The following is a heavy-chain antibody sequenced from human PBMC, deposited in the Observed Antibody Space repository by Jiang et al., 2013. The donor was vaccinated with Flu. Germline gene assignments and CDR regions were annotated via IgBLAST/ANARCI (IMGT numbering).Heavy chain of an antibody. J-gene: IGHJ3*02. D-gene: IGHD2-21*02. V-gene: IGHV1-46*01. Sequence: GAEVKKPGASVKVSCKASGYTFTSYYMHWVRQAPGQGLEWMGIINPSGGSTSYAQKFQGRVTMTRDTSTSTVYMELSSLRSEDTAVYYCARAYCGGDCSLYAFDIWGQGTMVTVSS. CDR3: ARAYCGGDCSLYAFDI. CDR1: GYTFTSYY. CDR2: INPSGGST.